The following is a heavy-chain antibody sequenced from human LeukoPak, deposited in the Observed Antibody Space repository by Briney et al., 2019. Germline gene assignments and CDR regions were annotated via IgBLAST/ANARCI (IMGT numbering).Heavy chain of an antibody. J-gene: IGHJ4*02. Sequence: GGSLRLSCAASGLTFSDFWMHWVRQPPGKGLVWVALVKGDGRTTIYADSVKGRFTISRDNAKNTLYLQMNGLRADDSGVYYCATGRSYGYDYWGQGVLVTVSS. CDR1: GLTFSDFW. CDR2: VKGDGRTT. V-gene: IGHV3-74*01. CDR3: ATGRSYGYDY. D-gene: IGHD5-18*01.